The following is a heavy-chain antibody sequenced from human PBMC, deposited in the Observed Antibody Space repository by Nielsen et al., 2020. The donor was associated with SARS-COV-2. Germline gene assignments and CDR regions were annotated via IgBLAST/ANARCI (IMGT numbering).Heavy chain of an antibody. D-gene: IGHD1-7*01. V-gene: IGHV1-69*01. Sequence: WVRQAPGQGLEWMGGIIPIFGTANYAQKFQGRVTITADESTSTAYMELSSLRAEDTAVYYCAKSLESGNYGPGAGAFDIWGQGTMVTVSS. J-gene: IGHJ3*02. CDR2: IIPIFGTA. CDR3: AKSLESGNYGPGAGAFDI.